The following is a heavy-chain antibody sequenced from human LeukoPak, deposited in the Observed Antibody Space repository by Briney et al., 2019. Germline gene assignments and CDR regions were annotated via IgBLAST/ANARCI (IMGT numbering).Heavy chain of an antibody. Sequence: SETLSLTCAVYGGSFSGYYWSWIRQPAGKGLEWIGRMHTSGSTNYNPSLKSRVTMSVDTSKNQFSLKLSSVTAADTAVYYCARDQYYYDSSGYSLFDYWGQGTLVTVSS. V-gene: IGHV4-4*07. J-gene: IGHJ4*02. CDR3: ARDQYYYDSSGYSLFDY. D-gene: IGHD3-22*01. CDR2: MHTSGST. CDR1: GGSFSGYY.